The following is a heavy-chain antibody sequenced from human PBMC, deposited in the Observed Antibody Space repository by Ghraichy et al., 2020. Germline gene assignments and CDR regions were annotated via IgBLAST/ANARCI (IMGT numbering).Heavy chain of an antibody. V-gene: IGHV3-23*01. CDR1: GFTFSSYV. CDR2: ISGSGGST. J-gene: IGHJ4*02. D-gene: IGHD6-13*01. CDR3: ATPGRPEAAAGRLDY. Sequence: GESLNISCAASGFTFSSYVMSWVRQAPGKGLEWVSGISGSGGSTYYADSVKGRFTISRDNSKNTLYLQMNRLRAEDTALYYCATPGRPEAAAGRLDYWGQGTLVTVSS.